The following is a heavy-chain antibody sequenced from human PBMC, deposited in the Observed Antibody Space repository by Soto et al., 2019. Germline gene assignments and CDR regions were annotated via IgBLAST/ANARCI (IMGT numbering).Heavy chain of an antibody. CDR1: GGSISSGGYY. V-gene: IGHV4-31*03. J-gene: IGHJ4*02. CDR3: ERGGRYSYPWGFDY. CDR2: IYYSGST. D-gene: IGHD5-18*01. Sequence: PSETLSLTCTVSGGSISSGGYYWSWIRQHPGKGLEWIGYIYYSGSTYYNPSLKSRVTISVDTSKNQFSLKLSSVTAADTAVYYFERGGRYSYPWGFDYWGQGTLVTVSS.